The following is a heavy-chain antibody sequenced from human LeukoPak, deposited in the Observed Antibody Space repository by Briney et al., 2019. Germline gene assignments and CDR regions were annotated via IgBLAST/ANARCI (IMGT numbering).Heavy chain of an antibody. J-gene: IGHJ4*02. CDR2: IKPDGSEK. D-gene: IGHD1-7*01. Sequence: GGSLRLSCAASGFTFRNYWMNWVRQAPGKGLEWVANIKPDGSEKRYVDSVKGRFTISRDNAKNSLYLQMNSLRAEDTAVYYCARVIGTDEGADYWGQGTLVTVSS. CDR3: ARVIGTDEGADY. CDR1: GFTFRNYW. V-gene: IGHV3-7*04.